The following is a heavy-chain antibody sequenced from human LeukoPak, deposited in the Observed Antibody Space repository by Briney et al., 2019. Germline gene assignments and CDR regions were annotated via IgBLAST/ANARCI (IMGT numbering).Heavy chain of an antibody. D-gene: IGHD2-2*01. CDR2: IYTSGST. CDR3: ARDAASSVVPAAMSDYYYYGMDV. CDR1: GGSISSYY. V-gene: IGHV4-4*07. J-gene: IGHJ6*02. Sequence: SETLSLACTVSGGSISSYYRSWIRQPAGKGLEWIGRIYTSGSTNYNPSLKSRVTMSVDTSKNQFSLKLSSVTAADTAVYYCARDAASSVVPAAMSDYYYYGMDVWGQGTTVTVSS.